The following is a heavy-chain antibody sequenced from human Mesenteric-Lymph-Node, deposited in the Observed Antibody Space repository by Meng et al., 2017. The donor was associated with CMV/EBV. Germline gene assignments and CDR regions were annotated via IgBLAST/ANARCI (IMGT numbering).Heavy chain of an antibody. V-gene: IGHV1-18*01. CDR2: ISGYNGNT. J-gene: IGHJ3*02. D-gene: IGHD2-2*01. CDR1: GYTFIKYG. Sequence: SVKVSCKASGYTFIKYGINWVRQAPGQGLEWMGWISGYNGNTDYAQKLRGRITLTTETSTSTAYMELSSLRSEDTAVYYCARTLYCSSTSCSDDAFDIWGQGTMVTVSS. CDR3: ARTLYCSSTSCSDDAFDI.